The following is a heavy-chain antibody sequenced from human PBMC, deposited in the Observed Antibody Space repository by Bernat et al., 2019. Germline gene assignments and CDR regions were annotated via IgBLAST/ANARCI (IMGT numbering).Heavy chain of an antibody. V-gene: IGHV4-4*02. J-gene: IGHJ4*02. CDR1: GGSISDNW. D-gene: IGHD4-11*01. Sequence: QVQLQESGPGLVKPSGTLSLTCAVSGGSISDNWWSWVRQSPDQGLEWIGEIHHSVGTNYNPSHKSRVTISLDKSRNQFSLTLTSVTAADTAIYYCASNRLHGADFDDWGQGTLVTVSA. CDR3: ASNRLHGADFDD. CDR2: IHHSVGT.